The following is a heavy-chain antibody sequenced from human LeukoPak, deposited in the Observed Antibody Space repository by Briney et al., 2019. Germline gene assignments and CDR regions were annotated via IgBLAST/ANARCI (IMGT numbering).Heavy chain of an antibody. Sequence: SQTLSLTCTVFGGSISSGGYYWSWIRQHPGKGLEWIGYIYYSGSTYYNPSLKSRVTISVDTSKNQFSLKLSSVTAADTAVYYCARDRGGCPGRRGGSCYSRGTNWFDPWGQGTLVTVSS. D-gene: IGHD2-15*01. CDR2: IYYSGST. CDR1: GGSISSGGYY. J-gene: IGHJ5*02. V-gene: IGHV4-31*03. CDR3: ARDRGGCPGRRGGSCYSRGTNWFDP.